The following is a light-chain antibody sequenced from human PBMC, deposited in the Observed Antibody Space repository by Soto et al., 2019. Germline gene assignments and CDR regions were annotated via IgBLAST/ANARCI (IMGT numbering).Light chain of an antibody. CDR1: SSDVGGYNY. V-gene: IGLV2-14*01. Sequence: ALTQPASVSGSPGQSITISCTGTSSDVGGYNYVSWYQQHPGKAPKLMIYDVSNRPSGVSNRFSGSKSGNTASLTISGLQAEDEADYYCSSYTSNSTRVFGTGTKVTVL. J-gene: IGLJ1*01. CDR3: SSYTSNSTRV. CDR2: DVS.